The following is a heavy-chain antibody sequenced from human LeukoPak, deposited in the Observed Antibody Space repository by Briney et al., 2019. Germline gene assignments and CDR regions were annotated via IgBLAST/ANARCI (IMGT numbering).Heavy chain of an antibody. Sequence: PGGSLRLSCAASGLTFSDHAMSWVRQAPGQGLEWVSGISGSAQRIYYADSVKGRFTISRDNFKRTLYLEMNSLRAEDTAVYYCAKRYIANTGPIDYWGQGTLVTVSS. CDR2: ISGSAQRI. CDR1: GLTFSDHA. V-gene: IGHV3-23*01. CDR3: AKRYIANTGPIDY. D-gene: IGHD1-1*01. J-gene: IGHJ4*02.